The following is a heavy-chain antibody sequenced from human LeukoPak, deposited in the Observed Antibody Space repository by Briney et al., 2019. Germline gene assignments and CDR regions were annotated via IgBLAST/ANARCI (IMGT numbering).Heavy chain of an antibody. J-gene: IGHJ6*03. D-gene: IGHD1-26*01. CDR3: ARVGAVGATTRLYYYYYMDV. CDR1: GGSISSCY. Sequence: SETLSLTCTVSGGSISSCYWSWIRQPPGKGLEWIGYIYYSGSTNYNPSLKSRVTISVDTSKNQFSLKLSSVTAADTAVYYCARVGAVGATTRLYYYYYMDVWGKGTTVTVSS. CDR2: IYYSGST. V-gene: IGHV4-59*01.